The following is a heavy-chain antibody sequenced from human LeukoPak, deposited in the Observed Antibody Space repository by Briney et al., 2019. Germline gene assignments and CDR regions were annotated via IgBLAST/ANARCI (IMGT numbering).Heavy chain of an antibody. V-gene: IGHV4-34*01. J-gene: IGHJ3*02. CDR3: ARDRGDSSGYGDAFDI. CDR1: GGSFSGYY. D-gene: IGHD3-22*01. CDR2: INHSGST. Sequence: PSETLSLTCAVYGGSFSGYYWNWIRQPPGKGLEWIGEINHSGSTYYNPSLKSRVTISVDTSKNQFSLKLSSVTAADTAVYYCARDRGDSSGYGDAFDIWGQGTMVTVSS.